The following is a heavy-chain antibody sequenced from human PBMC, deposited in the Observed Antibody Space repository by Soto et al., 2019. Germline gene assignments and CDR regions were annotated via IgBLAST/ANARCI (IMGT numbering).Heavy chain of an antibody. V-gene: IGHV1-18*01. J-gene: IGHJ5*02. Sequence: QVQLVQSGAEVKKPGASVKVSCKASGYTFTSYGISWVRQAPGQGLEWMGWISGYNGNTKYTQNFQDRVTMTTDTSTSTAYMELRSLRSDDTAVYYCARDLVGRHMNDNWLDPWGQGTLVTVSS. D-gene: IGHD1-26*01. CDR3: ARDLVGRHMNDNWLDP. CDR2: ISGYNGNT. CDR1: GYTFTSYG.